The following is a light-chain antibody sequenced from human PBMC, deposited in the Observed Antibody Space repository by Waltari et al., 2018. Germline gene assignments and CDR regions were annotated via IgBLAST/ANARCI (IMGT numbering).Light chain of an antibody. CDR1: QSVSRA. J-gene: IGKJ1*01. V-gene: IGKV3-20*01. CDR3: QHYVRLPAT. Sequence: EIVLTQSPGSLSSSPGERVTLSCRASQSVSRALAWYQQKPGQAPRLLIFGASNRATGIPDRFSGSGSETDFSLTICRLEPEDFAVYYCQHYVRLPATFGRGTKVEIK. CDR2: GAS.